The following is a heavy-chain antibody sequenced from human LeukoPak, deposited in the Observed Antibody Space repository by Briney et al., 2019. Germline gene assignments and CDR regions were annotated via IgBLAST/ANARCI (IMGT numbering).Heavy chain of an antibody. D-gene: IGHD5-24*01. CDR2: ISWDGGST. CDR1: GFTFDDYG. V-gene: IGHV3-43D*03. CDR3: AKASGRDGYNLDY. Sequence: GRSLRLSCAASGFTFDDYGMNWVRQAPGKGLEWVSLISWDGGSTYYADSVKGRFTISRDNSKNSLYLQMNSLRAEDTALYYCAKASGRDGYNLDYWGQGTLVTVSS. J-gene: IGHJ4*02.